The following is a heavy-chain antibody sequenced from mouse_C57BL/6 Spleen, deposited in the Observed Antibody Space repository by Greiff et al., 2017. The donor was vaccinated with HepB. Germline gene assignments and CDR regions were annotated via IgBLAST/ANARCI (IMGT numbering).Heavy chain of an antibody. V-gene: IGHV1-52*01. Sequence: QVQLQQPGAELVRPGSSVKLSCKASGYTFTSYWMHWVKQRPIQGLEWIGNIDPSDSETHYNQKFKDKATLTVDKSSSTAYMQLSSLTSEDSAVYYCARGGALTGTIYAMDYWGQGTSVTVSS. CDR1: GYTFTSYW. CDR3: ARGGALTGTIYAMDY. J-gene: IGHJ4*01. D-gene: IGHD4-1*01. CDR2: IDPSDSET.